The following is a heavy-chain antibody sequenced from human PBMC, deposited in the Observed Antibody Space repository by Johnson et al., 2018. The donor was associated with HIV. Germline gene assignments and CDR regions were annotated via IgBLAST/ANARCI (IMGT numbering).Heavy chain of an antibody. V-gene: IGHV3-30*18. D-gene: IGHD3-10*01. J-gene: IGHJ3*02. Sequence: QVQLVESGGGLVQSGRSLRLSCAASGFTFSSYGMHWVRQAPGKGLEWVAVISYDGSNKYYADSVKGRFTIYRDNSKNTLYLQMNSLRAEDTAVYYCAKCGDADAFDIWGQGTMVTVSS. CDR2: ISYDGSNK. CDR3: AKCGDADAFDI. CDR1: GFTFSSYG.